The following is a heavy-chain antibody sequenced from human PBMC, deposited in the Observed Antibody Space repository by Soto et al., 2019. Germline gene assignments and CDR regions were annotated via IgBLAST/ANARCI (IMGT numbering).Heavy chain of an antibody. CDR1: GFTFSSYA. D-gene: IGHD3-3*01. CDR2: ISDSGGNI. Sequence: GGSLRLSXATSGFTFSSYAMNWVRQAPGKGLEWVSAISDSGGNIYYADSVKGRFTISRDNSKNTLYLQMNSLRAEDTAVYYCAARVAQGYWGQGTLVTVSS. J-gene: IGHJ4*02. V-gene: IGHV3-23*01. CDR3: AARVAQGY.